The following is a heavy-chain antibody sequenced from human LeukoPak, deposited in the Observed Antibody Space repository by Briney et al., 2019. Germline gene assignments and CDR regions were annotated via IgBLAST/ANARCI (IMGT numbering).Heavy chain of an antibody. CDR3: ARRSSGYYTKPILYYFDY. D-gene: IGHD3-22*01. Sequence: SETLSLTCTVSGGSISSYYWSWIRQPPGKGLEWIGEINHSGSTNYNPSLESRVTISVDTSKNQFSLKLSSVTAADTAVYYCARRSSGYYTKPILYYFDYWGQGTLVTVSS. CDR2: INHSGST. J-gene: IGHJ4*02. CDR1: GGSISSYY. V-gene: IGHV4-34*01.